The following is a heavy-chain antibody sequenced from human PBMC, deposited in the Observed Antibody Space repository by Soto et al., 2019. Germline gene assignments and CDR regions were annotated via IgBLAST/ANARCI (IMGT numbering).Heavy chain of an antibody. Sequence: QVHLVQSGVEVKNPGASVKVSCQASGYTFFTYDISWVRQAPGQGLEWMGWISTYSGDTKYAQKFQGRVTMTTDTSTTTGLPALRTLRSVGVAVYYCASRQDPTNSENWVDLWGEGTVVTVSS. V-gene: IGHV1-18*03. CDR2: ISTYSGDT. CDR1: GYTFFTYD. D-gene: IGHD1-26*01. CDR3: ASRQDPTNSENWVDL. J-gene: IGHJ5*02.